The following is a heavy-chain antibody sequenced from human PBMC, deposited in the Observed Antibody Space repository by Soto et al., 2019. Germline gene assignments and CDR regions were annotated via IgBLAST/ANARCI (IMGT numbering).Heavy chain of an antibody. J-gene: IGHJ3*02. Sequence: AVKVSCKASGGTFSSYAISWVRQAPGQGLEWMGGIIPIFGTANYAQKFQGRVTITADESTSTAYMELSSLRSEDTAVYYCARTITMVRGGNAIDIWGQGTMFILS. D-gene: IGHD3-10*01. V-gene: IGHV1-69*13. CDR1: GGTFSSYA. CDR2: IIPIFGTA. CDR3: ARTITMVRGGNAIDI.